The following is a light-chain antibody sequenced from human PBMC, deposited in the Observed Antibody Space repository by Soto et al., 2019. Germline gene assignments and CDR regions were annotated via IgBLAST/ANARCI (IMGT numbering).Light chain of an antibody. CDR2: GAS. J-gene: IGKJ1*01. CDR1: QSVNKN. V-gene: IGKV3-15*01. CDR3: QQYYNWRT. Sequence: EIVMTQSPATLSVSPGERATLSCRASQSVNKNLAWYQQKPGQAPRLLIYGASTRATGIPARFSGSGSGTEFTLTFSSLQSEDFAVYYCQQYYNWRTFGQGTKVDIK.